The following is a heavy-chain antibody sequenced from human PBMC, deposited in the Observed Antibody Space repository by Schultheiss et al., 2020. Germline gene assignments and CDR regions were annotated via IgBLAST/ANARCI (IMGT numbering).Heavy chain of an antibody. Sequence: GGSLRLSCAASGFTFSSYVMSWVRQAPGKGLEWVSTISSSGGSTFYADSVKGRFTISRDNAKNSLYLQMNSLRAEDTAVYYCARDRESLNWYFDLWGRGTLVTVSS. V-gene: IGHV3-23*01. D-gene: IGHD3-10*01. CDR1: GFTFSSYV. CDR2: ISSSGGST. CDR3: ARDRESLNWYFDL. J-gene: IGHJ2*01.